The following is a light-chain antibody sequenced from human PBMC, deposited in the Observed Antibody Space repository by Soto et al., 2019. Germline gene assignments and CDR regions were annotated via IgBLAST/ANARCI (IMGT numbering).Light chain of an antibody. Sequence: DIVMTQSPDSLAVSLGERATINCKSSQSLLYTSNNKNYLAWYQQKPGQPPKLPIYWASTRESGVPDRFSGSGSGTDFTLTISSLQAEDVAVFYYQQYYNTPYTFGQGTKLEIK. V-gene: IGKV4-1*01. CDR3: QQYYNTPYT. CDR1: QSLLYTSNNKNY. J-gene: IGKJ2*01. CDR2: WAS.